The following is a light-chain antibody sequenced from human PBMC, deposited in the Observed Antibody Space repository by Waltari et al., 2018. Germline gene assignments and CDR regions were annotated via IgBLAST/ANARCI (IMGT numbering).Light chain of an antibody. Sequence: QSALTQPRSVSGSPGQSVTISCTGTSNDVGGYNYVPWYQQHPAKAPKLIIYDINKRPSGVPDRFSGSKSGNTASLTISGLQAEDEADYYCCSYVGSNTYWVFGGGTKLTVL. V-gene: IGLV2-11*01. J-gene: IGLJ3*02. CDR1: SNDVGGYNY. CDR3: CSYVGSNTYWV. CDR2: DIN.